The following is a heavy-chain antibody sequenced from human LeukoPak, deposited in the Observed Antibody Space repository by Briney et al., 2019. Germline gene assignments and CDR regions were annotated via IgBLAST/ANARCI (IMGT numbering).Heavy chain of an antibody. CDR2: IRYDGSNK. Sequence: GGSLRLSCAASGFTFSTYAMHWVRQAPGKGLEWVAFIRYDGSNKYYADSVKGRFTISRDNSKNTLYLQMNSLRAEDTAVYYCANGDEYYGGNSGWSAFDIWGQGTMVTVSS. D-gene: IGHD4-23*01. CDR1: GFTFSTYA. J-gene: IGHJ3*02. CDR3: ANGDEYYGGNSGWSAFDI. V-gene: IGHV3-30*02.